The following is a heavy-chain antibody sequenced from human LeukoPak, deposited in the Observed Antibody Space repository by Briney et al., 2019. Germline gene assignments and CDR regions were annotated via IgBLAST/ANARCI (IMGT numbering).Heavy chain of an antibody. CDR3: ARVRLGRTYYFDY. CDR2: IYHSGST. J-gene: IGHJ4*02. D-gene: IGHD1-14*01. Sequence: PSETLSLTCTVSGGSISSGGYYWSWIRQHPGKGLEWIGYIYHSGSTYYNPSLKSRVTISVDRSKNQFSLKLSSVTAADTAVYYCARVRLGRTYYFDYWGQGTLVTVSS. CDR1: GGSISSGGYY. V-gene: IGHV4-30-2*01.